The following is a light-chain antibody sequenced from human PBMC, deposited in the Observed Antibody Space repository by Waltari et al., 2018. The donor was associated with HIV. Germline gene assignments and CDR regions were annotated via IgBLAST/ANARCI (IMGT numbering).Light chain of an antibody. J-gene: IGKJ4*01. CDR2: TAS. CDR1: QSIGIW. Sequence: DIQMTQSPSSVSASVGDSVTITCRASQSIGIWLAWYQQKPGKATDLLIHTASTLHSGVPSRFSGSGSGTDFTLTISSLKPEDAAIYYCQQANRYPLAFGGGTKVEIK. V-gene: IGKV1-12*01. CDR3: QQANRYPLA.